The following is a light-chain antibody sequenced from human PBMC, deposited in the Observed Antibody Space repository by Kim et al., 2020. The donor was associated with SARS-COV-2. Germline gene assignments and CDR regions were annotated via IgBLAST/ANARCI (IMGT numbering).Light chain of an antibody. Sequence: DIQMTQSPSTLSASVGDRVTITCRASPSISSWLAWYQQKPGKAPKLLIYKASSLESGVPSRFSGSGSGTEFTLTISSLQPDDFATYFCQQYNSYPVTFGGGTKVDIK. CDR2: KAS. CDR1: PSISSW. V-gene: IGKV1-5*03. CDR3: QQYNSYPVT. J-gene: IGKJ4*01.